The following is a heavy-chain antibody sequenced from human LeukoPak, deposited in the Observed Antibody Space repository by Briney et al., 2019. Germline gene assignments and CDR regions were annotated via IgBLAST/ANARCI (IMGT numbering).Heavy chain of an antibody. V-gene: IGHV1-18*04. CDR2: ISAYNGNA. D-gene: IGHD3-22*01. J-gene: IGHJ4*02. CDR3: ARDLTPRGSSGYYPTFDY. CDR1: GYTFRGYY. Sequence: ASVKVSCKASGYTFRGYYMHWVRQAPGEGLEWMGWISAYNGNANYAQKLQGRVTMTTDTSTSTAYMELRSLRSDDTAVYYCARDLTPRGSSGYYPTFDYWGQGTLVTVSS.